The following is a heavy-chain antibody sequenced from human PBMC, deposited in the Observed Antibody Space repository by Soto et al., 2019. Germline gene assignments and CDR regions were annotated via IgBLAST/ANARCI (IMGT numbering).Heavy chain of an antibody. D-gene: IGHD6-13*01. CDR2: MHPGDSDT. CDR1: GYSFSNNW. J-gene: IGHJ5*02. V-gene: IGHV5-51*03. Sequence: EVQLVQSGAEVKKAGESLKISCKGSGYSFSNNWVGWVRQMPGKGLEWMGIMHPGDSDTRYSPSFQGQVTISADKSINTAYQQWSSLKPSDSAMYYCARHHRYSSTWFEGWFGPWGQGTLVTGSS. CDR3: ARHHRYSSTWFEGWFGP.